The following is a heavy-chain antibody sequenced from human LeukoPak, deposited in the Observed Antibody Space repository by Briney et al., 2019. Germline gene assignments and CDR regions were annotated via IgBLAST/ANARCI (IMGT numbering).Heavy chain of an antibody. Sequence: SQTLSLTCAISGDSVSSNSAAWNWIRQSPSRGLEWLGRTYYRSKWYNDYAVSVKSLITINPDTSKNQFSLQLNSVTPEDTAVYYCARDLESYSSSWYYFDYWGQGTLVTVSS. CDR3: ARDLESYSSSWYYFDY. J-gene: IGHJ4*02. V-gene: IGHV6-1*01. CDR2: TYYRSKWYN. CDR1: GDSVSSNSAA. D-gene: IGHD6-13*01.